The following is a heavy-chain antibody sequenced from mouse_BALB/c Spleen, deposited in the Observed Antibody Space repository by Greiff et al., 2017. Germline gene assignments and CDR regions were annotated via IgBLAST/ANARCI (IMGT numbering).Heavy chain of an antibody. J-gene: IGHJ2*01. CDR1: GFTFSSYG. Sequence: EVKLVESGGGLVQPGGSLKLSCAASGFTFSSYGMSWVRQTPDKRLELVATINSNGGSTYYPDSVKGRFTISRDNAKNTLYLQMSSLKSEDTAMYYCARKGAYYGNYVYFDYWGQGTTLTVSS. V-gene: IGHV5-6-3*01. D-gene: IGHD2-10*01. CDR2: INSNGGST. CDR3: ARKGAYYGNYVYFDY.